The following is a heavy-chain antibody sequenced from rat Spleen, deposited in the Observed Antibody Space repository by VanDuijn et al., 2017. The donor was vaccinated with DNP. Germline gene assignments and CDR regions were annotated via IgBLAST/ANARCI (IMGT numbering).Heavy chain of an antibody. Sequence: EVQLVESGGGLIQPGRSLKLSCAASGFTFSDYYMAWVRQAPKKGLEWVAYISYGGSRTYYRDSVKGRFTLSRDNAKSTLYLQMNSLRSEDTATYFCARGNYPGINTFDYWGQGVMVTVSS. CDR1: GFTFSDYY. CDR3: ARGNYPGINTFDY. D-gene: IGHD1-4*01. J-gene: IGHJ2*01. V-gene: IGHV5-22*01. CDR2: ISYGGSRT.